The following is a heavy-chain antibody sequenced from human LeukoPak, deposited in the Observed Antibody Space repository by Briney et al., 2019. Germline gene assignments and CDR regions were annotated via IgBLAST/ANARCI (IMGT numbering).Heavy chain of an antibody. CDR1: GYTSTGYY. D-gene: IGHD2-2*01. CDR3: ARGGREYQLLSLNWFDP. CDR2: INPNSGGT. Sequence: ASVKVSCKASGYTSTGYYMHWVRQAPGQGLEWMGWINPNSGGTNYAQKFQGRVTMTRDTSISTAYMELSRLRSDDTAVYYCARGGREYQLLSLNWFDPWGQGTLVTVSS. V-gene: IGHV1-2*02. J-gene: IGHJ5*02.